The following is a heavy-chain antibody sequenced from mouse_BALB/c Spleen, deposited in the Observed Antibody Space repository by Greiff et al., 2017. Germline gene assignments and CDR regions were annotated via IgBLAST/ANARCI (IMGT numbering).Heavy chain of an antibody. V-gene: IGHV10-1*02. CDR1: GFTFNTYA. J-gene: IGHJ4*01. CDR3: VSPPAYYRYDGYAMDY. D-gene: IGHD2-14*01. CDR2: IRSKSNNYAT. Sequence: EVPRVESGGGLVQPNGSLKLSCAASGFTFNTYAMNWVRQAPGTGLEWVARIRSKSNNYATYYADSVKDRFTISRDDSQSMLYLQMNNLNTEDTAMYYCVSPPAYYRYDGYAMDYWGQGTSVTVSS.